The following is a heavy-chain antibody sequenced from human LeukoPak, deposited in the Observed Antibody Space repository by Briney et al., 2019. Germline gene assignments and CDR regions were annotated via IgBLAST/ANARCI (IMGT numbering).Heavy chain of an antibody. V-gene: IGHV1-3*03. J-gene: IGHJ4*02. D-gene: IGHD3-9*01. CDR2: INAGNGNT. CDR1: GYTFTSYA. CDR3: ARGGGADILTGLDY. Sequence: ASVKVSCKASGYTFTSYAMHWVRQAPGQRLEWMGWINAGNGNTKYSQEFQGRVTITRDTSASTAYMELSSLRSEDMAVYYCARGGGADILTGLDYWGQGTLVTVSS.